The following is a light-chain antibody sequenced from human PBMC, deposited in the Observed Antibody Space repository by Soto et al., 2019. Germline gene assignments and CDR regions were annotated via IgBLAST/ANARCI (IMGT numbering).Light chain of an antibody. V-gene: IGKV1-39*01. CDR3: QQSYRTPRYT. Sequence: DIQMTQSPSSLSASVGDRVTITCRASQSISSYLNWYQQKPGKAPKLLIYAASSLQSGVPSRFSGSGSRTDFTLTISSLQPEDFATYYCQQSYRTPRYTFGQGTKLEIK. CDR1: QSISSY. J-gene: IGKJ2*01. CDR2: AAS.